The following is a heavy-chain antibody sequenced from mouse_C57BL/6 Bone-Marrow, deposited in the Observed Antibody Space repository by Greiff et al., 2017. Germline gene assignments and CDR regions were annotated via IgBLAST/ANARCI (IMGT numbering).Heavy chain of an antibody. J-gene: IGHJ2*01. CDR3: ARSSYYGIIDY. CDR2: VYPHNGGT. D-gene: IGHD1-1*01. CDR1: GFTFTDYY. Sequence: VQLQQSGPVLVKPGPSVKISCKASGFTFTDYYMHWVKQSHGKSLEWIGIVYPHNGGTSYNQKFKGKATLTVDTSSSTAYMEINSLASEDSAVYYFARSSYYGIIDYWVQGTTLTVSS. V-gene: IGHV1-36*01.